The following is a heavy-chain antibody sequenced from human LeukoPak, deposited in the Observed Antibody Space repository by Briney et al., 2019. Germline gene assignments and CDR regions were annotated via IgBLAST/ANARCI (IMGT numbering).Heavy chain of an antibody. D-gene: IGHD1-1*01. CDR1: GFTFSSSG. CDR3: ARYNSGTIDY. Sequence: PGGSLRLSCAASGFTFSSSGMHWVRQAPGKGLEWVAVIWFDGSHKYYADTVKGRFTISRDNSKNTLYLQMNSLRAEDTAVYCCARYNSGTIDYWAQGTLVTVSS. J-gene: IGHJ4*02. V-gene: IGHV3-33*01. CDR2: IWFDGSHK.